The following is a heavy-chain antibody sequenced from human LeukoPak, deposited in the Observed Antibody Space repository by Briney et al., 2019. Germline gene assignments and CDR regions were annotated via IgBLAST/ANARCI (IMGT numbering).Heavy chain of an antibody. Sequence: SQTLSLTCTVSGGSISSGSYYWGWIRQPPGKGLEWIGSIYYSGSTYYNPSLKSRVTISVDTSKNQFSLKLSSVTAADTAVYYCARGAVKWRAFDIWGQGTMVTVSS. D-gene: IGHD5-12*01. CDR3: ARGAVKWRAFDI. CDR2: IYYSGST. J-gene: IGHJ3*02. V-gene: IGHV4-39*07. CDR1: GGSISSGSYY.